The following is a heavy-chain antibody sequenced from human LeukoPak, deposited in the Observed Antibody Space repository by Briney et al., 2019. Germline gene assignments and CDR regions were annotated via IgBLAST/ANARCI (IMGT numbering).Heavy chain of an antibody. CDR1: GGSISSGGYF. CDR3: ARAPYSSSSVDY. Sequence: SESLSLTCTVSGGSISSGGYFWTWIRQQPGKGLEWIGYIYYSGSTYYNPSLKSRVTISVDMSKKQFSLKLSSVTAADTAVYYCARAPYSSSSVDYWGQGTLVTVS. V-gene: IGHV4-31*03. CDR2: IYYSGST. J-gene: IGHJ4*02. D-gene: IGHD6-6*01.